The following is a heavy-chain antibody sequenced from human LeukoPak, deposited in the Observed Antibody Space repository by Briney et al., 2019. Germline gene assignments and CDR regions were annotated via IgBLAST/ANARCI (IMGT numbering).Heavy chain of an antibody. V-gene: IGHV1-46*01. Sequence: ASVKVSCKAFGYTFTSNYMHWVRQAPGQGPEWMGVISPSGGSTTYAQKLQGRVTMTTDTSTSTAYMELRSLRSDDTAVYYCARGPADYYGSGSYYPHGRYYYYMDVWGKGTTVTVSS. CDR2: ISPSGGST. D-gene: IGHD3-10*01. CDR3: ARGPADYYGSGSYYPHGRYYYYMDV. J-gene: IGHJ6*03. CDR1: GYTFTSNY.